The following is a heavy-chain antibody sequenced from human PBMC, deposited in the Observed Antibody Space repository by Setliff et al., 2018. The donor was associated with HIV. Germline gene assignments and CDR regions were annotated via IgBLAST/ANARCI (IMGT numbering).Heavy chain of an antibody. V-gene: IGHV5-51*01. CDR1: GYSFTSYW. CDR3: ANSHSAYFVDAFDI. D-gene: IGHD3-22*01. J-gene: IGHJ3*02. CDR2: IHPGDSDI. Sequence: ESLKISCKGSGYSFTSYWIAWVRQMPGKGLEWMGIIHPGDSDIRYSPSFQGQVTISADKSSSTAYLQWSSLKASDTAMYYCANSHSAYFVDAFDIWGQGTMVTVS.